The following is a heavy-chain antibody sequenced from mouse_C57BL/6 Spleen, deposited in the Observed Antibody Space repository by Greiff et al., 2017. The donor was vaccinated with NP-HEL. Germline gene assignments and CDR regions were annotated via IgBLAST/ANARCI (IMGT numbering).Heavy chain of an antibody. D-gene: IGHD1-1*01. V-gene: IGHV1-42*01. J-gene: IGHJ1*03. Sequence: EVQLVESGPELVKPGASVKISCKASGYSFTGYYMNWVKQSPEKSLEWIGEINPSTGGTTYNQKFKAKATLTVDKSSSTAYMQLKSLTSEDSAVYYCARSGTVVANWYFDVWGTGTTVTVSS. CDR3: ARSGTVVANWYFDV. CDR2: INPSTGGT. CDR1: GYSFTGYY.